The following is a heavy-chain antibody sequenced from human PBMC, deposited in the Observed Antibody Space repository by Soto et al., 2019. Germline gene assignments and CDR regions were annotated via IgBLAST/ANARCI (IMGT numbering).Heavy chain of an antibody. CDR2: ISYDGSNE. Sequence: GGSLRLSCEASGHNFNRNGMHWVRQAPGKGLEWVALISYDGSNEFYTDSVKGRFTISRDNLKNTLYLQMNSLRPEDTAVYYCAGYSGYDLRSTIWFYYYGMDVWGQGTTVTVSS. V-gene: IGHV3-30*03. J-gene: IGHJ6*02. CDR3: AGYSGYDLRSTIWFYYYGMDV. CDR1: GHNFNRNG. D-gene: IGHD5-12*01.